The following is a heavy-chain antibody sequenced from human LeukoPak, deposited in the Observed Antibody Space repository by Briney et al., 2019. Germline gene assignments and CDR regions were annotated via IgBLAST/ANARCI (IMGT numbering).Heavy chain of an antibody. CDR3: ARYLGGDAFDI. Sequence: SETLSLTCTVSGGSISSYYWSWIRQPPGKGLEWIGYIYYSGSTNYNPSLKSRVTISVDTSKNQFSLKLSSVTAADTAVYYCARYLGGDAFDIWGQGTMVTVSS. V-gene: IGHV4-59*08. CDR1: GGSISSYY. CDR2: IYYSGST. D-gene: IGHD3-16*01. J-gene: IGHJ3*02.